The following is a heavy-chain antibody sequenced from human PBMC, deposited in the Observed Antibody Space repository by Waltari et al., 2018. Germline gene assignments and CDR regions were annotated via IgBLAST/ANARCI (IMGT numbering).Heavy chain of an antibody. V-gene: IGHV1-69-2*01. J-gene: IGHJ4*02. CDR1: GYTFTDYY. D-gene: IGHD7-27*01. CDR2: FDPEDGET. CDR3: ATALTGEGHHFDY. Sequence: EVQLVQSGAEVKKPGATVKISCKVSGYTFTDYYMHWVQQAPGKGLEWMGGFDPEDGETIYAQKFQGRVTMTEDTSTDTAYMELSSLRSEDTAVYYCATALTGEGHHFDYWGQGTLVTVSS.